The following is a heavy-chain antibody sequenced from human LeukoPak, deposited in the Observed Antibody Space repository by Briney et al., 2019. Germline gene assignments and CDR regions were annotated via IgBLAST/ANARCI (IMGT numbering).Heavy chain of an antibody. CDR2: IYYSGST. V-gene: IGHV4-59*05. J-gene: IGHJ6*03. CDR1: GGSISSYY. CDR3: ARQVDSSGWPYYYYYYMDV. Sequence: SETLSLTCTVSGGSISSYYWSWIRQPPGKGLEWIGSIYYSGSTYYNPSLKSRVTISVDTSKNQFSLKLSSVTAADTAVYYCARQVDSSGWPYYYYYYMDVWGKGTTVTISS. D-gene: IGHD6-19*01.